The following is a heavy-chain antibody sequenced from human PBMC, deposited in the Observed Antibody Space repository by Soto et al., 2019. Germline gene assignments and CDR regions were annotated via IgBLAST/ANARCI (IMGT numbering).Heavy chain of an antibody. CDR2: IYWDDDK. J-gene: IGHJ4*02. CDR3: AHSSQLWFGEQGVYYFDY. CDR1: GFSLSTSGVG. Sequence: QITLKESGPTLVKPTQTLTLTCTFSGFSLSTSGVGVGWIRQPPGKALEWLALIYWDDDKRYSPYLKSRLTITQDTPKNQLVLTMTNMDPVDTPTYYCAHSSQLWFGEQGVYYFDYWGQGPLVTVSS. V-gene: IGHV2-5*02. D-gene: IGHD3-10*01.